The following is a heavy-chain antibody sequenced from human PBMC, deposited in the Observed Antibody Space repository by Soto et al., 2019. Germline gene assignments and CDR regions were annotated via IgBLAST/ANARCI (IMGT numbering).Heavy chain of an antibody. CDR1: GGSVSSGAYY. J-gene: IGHJ3*02. D-gene: IGHD5-12*01. CDR2: IYYSGST. CDR3: ARARLRAVYAFDI. V-gene: IGHV4-31*03. Sequence: QVQLQESDAGLVKASQTLSLTCTVSGGSVSSGAYYWTWIRQRPGKGLEWIGYIYYSGSTYYSPSLKSRISISLDTSKNQLSLRRSSVTAADTAMYYCARARLRAVYAFDIWGQGTMVTVSS.